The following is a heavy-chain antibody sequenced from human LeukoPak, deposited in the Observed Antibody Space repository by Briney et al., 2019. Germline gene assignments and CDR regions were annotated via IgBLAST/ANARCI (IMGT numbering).Heavy chain of an antibody. CDR1: GGSISSYY. CDR3: ARATRGVTTPNPIVVDY. D-gene: IGHD4-17*01. J-gene: IGHJ4*02. CDR2: IYTSGST. V-gene: IGHV4-4*07. Sequence: PSETLSLTCTVSGGSISSYYWSWIRQPAGKGLEWIGRIYTSGSTNYNPSLKSRVTISVDTSKNQFSLKLSSVTAADTAVYYCARATRGVTTPNPIVVDYWGQGTLVTVSS.